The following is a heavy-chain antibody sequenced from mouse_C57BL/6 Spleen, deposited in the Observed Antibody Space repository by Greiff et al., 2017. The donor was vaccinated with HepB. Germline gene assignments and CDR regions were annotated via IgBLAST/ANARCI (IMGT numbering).Heavy chain of an antibody. V-gene: IGHV1-5*01. CDR2: IYPGNSYT. J-gene: IGHJ1*03. D-gene: IGHD1-1*01. Sequence: EVQLQQSGTVLARPGASVKMSCKTSGYTFTSYWMHWVKQRPGQGLEWIGAIYPGNSYTSYNQKFKGKAKLTAVTSASTAYMELSSLTNEDSAVYYCTRSGYYGINGYFDVWGTGTTVTVSS. CDR1: GYTFTSYW. CDR3: TRSGYYGINGYFDV.